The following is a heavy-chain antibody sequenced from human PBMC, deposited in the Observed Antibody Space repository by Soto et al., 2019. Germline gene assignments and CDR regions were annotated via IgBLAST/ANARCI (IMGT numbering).Heavy chain of an antibody. CDR1: GFTFNSYA. V-gene: IGHV3-64D*08. Sequence: GGSLRLSCSASGFTFNSYAMHWVRQAPGKGLEYVSGISSNGGTTYYADSVTGRFTISRDNSKNTLYLQMSSLRVEDTAVYYCAKDRTSKTRAFDYWGQGNLVTVSS. CDR3: AKDRTSKTRAFDY. CDR2: ISSNGGTT. J-gene: IGHJ4*02.